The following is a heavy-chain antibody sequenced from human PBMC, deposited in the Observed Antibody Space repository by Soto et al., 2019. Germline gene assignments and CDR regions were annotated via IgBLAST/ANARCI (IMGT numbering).Heavy chain of an antibody. D-gene: IGHD3-3*01. CDR2: IWSDGNNK. CDR1: GFSFMSYD. Sequence: QVHLVESGGGVVQPGRSLRLSCTASGFSFMSYDMHWVRQAPGRGLEWVAVIWSDGNNKYYADSVEGRFTISRDNSNNALYLQMNSLRAEDTAVYYCARVLLGFLEGFGADYWGQGILVTVSS. V-gene: IGHV3-33*01. J-gene: IGHJ4*02. CDR3: ARVLLGFLEGFGADY.